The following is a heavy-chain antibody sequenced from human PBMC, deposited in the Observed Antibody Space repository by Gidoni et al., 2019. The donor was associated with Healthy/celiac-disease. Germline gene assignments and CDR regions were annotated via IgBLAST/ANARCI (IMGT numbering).Heavy chain of an antibody. V-gene: IGHV4-4*02. CDR3: ARFGDMVEMATISAFDI. CDR1: GGSISSSNW. J-gene: IGHJ3*02. D-gene: IGHD5-12*01. CDR2: IYHSGST. Sequence: QVQLQESGPGLAKPSGTLSLTCAVSGGSISSSNWWSWVRQPPGKGLEWIGEIYHSGSTNYDPSLKSRVTISVDKSKNQFSLKLSSVTAADTAVYYCARFGDMVEMATISAFDIWGQGTMVTVSS.